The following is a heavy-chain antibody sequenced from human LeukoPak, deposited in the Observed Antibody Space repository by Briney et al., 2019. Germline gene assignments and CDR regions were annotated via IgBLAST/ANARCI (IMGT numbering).Heavy chain of an antibody. V-gene: IGHV4-61*09. Sequence: SETLSLTCTVSDYSISSGYYWGWIRQPAGKGLEWIGHIYTSGTSNYNPSLRSRVTISVDTSKNQFSLKLSSVTAADTAVYYCARGPYYYGSGSYYNYYYYYYMDVWGKGTTVTVSS. J-gene: IGHJ6*03. D-gene: IGHD3-10*01. CDR3: ARGPYYYGSGSYYNYYYYYYMDV. CDR1: DYSISSGYY. CDR2: IYTSGTS.